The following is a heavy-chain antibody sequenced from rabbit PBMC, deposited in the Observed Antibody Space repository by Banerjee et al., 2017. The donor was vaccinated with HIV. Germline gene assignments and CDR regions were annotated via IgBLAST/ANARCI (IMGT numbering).Heavy chain of an antibody. CDR2: IDGGSSGST. J-gene: IGHJ4*01. D-gene: IGHD1-1*01. Sequence: QQQLEESGGGLVKPGGTLTLTCKASGIDFSGYGISWVRQAPGKGLEWIACIDGGSSGSTYYASWAKGRFTISKTSSTTVTLQMTSLTAADTATYFCARDFYSSSNLWGPGTLVTVS. CDR3: ARDFYSSSNL. V-gene: IGHV1S45*01. CDR1: GIDFSGYG.